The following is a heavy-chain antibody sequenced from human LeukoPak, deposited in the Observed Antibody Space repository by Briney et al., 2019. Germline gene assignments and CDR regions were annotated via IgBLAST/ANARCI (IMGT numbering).Heavy chain of an antibody. CDR1: GYTFTSYG. CDR3: VRVRGNYASGNYYFYY. Sequence: ASVKVSCKASGYTFTSYGISWVRQAPGQGLEWMGWISAYNGNTNYAQKLQGRVTMTTDTSTSTAYMELRSLRSDDTAVYYCVRVRGNYASGNYYFYYWGQGTLVTVSS. J-gene: IGHJ4*02. CDR2: ISAYNGNT. D-gene: IGHD3-10*01. V-gene: IGHV1-18*01.